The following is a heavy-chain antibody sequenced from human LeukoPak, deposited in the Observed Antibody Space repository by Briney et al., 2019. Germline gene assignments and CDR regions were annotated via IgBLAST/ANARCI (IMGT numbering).Heavy chain of an antibody. CDR1: GGTFSSYA. CDR2: IIPIFGTA. J-gene: IGHJ4*02. D-gene: IGHD6-19*01. CDR3: ATESIAVAGDLYYFDY. V-gene: IGHV1-69*06. Sequence: ASVKVSCTASGGTFSSYAISWVRQAPGQGLEWMGGIIPIFGTAIYAQKFQGRVTMTEDTSTDTAYMELSSLRSEDTAVYYCATESIAVAGDLYYFDYWGQGTLVTVSS.